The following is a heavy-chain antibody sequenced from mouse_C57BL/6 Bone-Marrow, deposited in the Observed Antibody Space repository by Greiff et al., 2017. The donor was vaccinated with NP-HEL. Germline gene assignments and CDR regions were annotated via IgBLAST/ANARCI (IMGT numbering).Heavy chain of an antibody. CDR1: GFTFSDYY. CDR2: ISNGGGST. J-gene: IGHJ1*03. CDR3: ARLDSNYVYWYFDV. V-gene: IGHV5-12*01. D-gene: IGHD2-5*01. Sequence: EVKLMESGGGLVQPGGSLKLSCAASGFTFSDYYMYWVRQTPEKRLEWVAYISNGGGSTYYPDTVKGRFTISRDNAKNTLYLQMSRLKSEDTAMYYCARLDSNYVYWYFDVWGTGTTVTVSS.